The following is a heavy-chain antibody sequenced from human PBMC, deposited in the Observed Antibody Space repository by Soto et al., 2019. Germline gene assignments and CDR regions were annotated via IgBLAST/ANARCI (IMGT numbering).Heavy chain of an antibody. Sequence: QIQLVQSGGDVKTPGASVKVSCTTSRYTFTSHGIAWVRQAPGHGLEWMGWISTFNGKTDYAQKFQGRFTMTADTITSTVHMELRSLRSDDTAVYYCARLLTEGATFREDAFDLWGPGTKVTVSS. CDR2: ISTFNGKT. D-gene: IGHD3-9*01. CDR1: RYTFTSHG. V-gene: IGHV1-18*01. CDR3: ARLLTEGATFREDAFDL. J-gene: IGHJ3*01.